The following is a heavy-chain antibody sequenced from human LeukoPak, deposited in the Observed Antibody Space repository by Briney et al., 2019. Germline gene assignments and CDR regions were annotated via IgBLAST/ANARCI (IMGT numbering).Heavy chain of an antibody. Sequence: PGGSLRLSCAASGFTFSSYSMNWVRQAPGKGLEWVSSISSSSSYIYYADSVKGRFTISRDNAKNSLYLQMNSLRAEDTAVYYCARDTRGSAAVGASDYWGQGTLVTVSS. CDR1: GFTFSSYS. J-gene: IGHJ4*02. D-gene: IGHD6-13*01. CDR3: ARDTRGSAAVGASDY. V-gene: IGHV3-21*01. CDR2: ISSSSSYI.